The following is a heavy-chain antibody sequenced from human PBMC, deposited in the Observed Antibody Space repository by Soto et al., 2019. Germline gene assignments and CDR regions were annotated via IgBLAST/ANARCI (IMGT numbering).Heavy chain of an antibody. Sequence: HPGGSLRLSCAASGFNVSTNYMTWVRQAPGKGLEWVSVIYSGGTTYYADSVKGRFIISRDNFKNTLYLQMNNLRAEDTALYYCARGSGSLYYFHYWGQGTLVTVSS. CDR2: IYSGGTT. CDR1: GFNVSTNY. V-gene: IGHV3-53*01. CDR3: ARGSGSLYYFHY. J-gene: IGHJ4*02. D-gene: IGHD1-26*01.